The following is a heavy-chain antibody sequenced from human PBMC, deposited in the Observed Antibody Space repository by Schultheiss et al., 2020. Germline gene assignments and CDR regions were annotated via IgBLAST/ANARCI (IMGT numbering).Heavy chain of an antibody. CDR1: GFTFSHYA. J-gene: IGHJ6*02. CDR2: ISGSGGST. CDR3: ANDRREGYCSGGSCVYGMDV. V-gene: IGHV3-23*01. Sequence: GGSLRLSCAASGFTFSHYAMSWVRQAPGKGLEWVSAISGSGGSTYYADSVKGRFTISRDNSKNTLYLQMNSLRAEDTAVYYCANDRREGYCSGGSCVYGMDVWGQGTTVNGYS. D-gene: IGHD2-15*01.